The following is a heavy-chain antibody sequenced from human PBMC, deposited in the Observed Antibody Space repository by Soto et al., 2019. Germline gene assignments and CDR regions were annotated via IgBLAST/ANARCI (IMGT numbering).Heavy chain of an antibody. CDR2: IIPIFGTA. Sequence: QVQRVQSGAEVKKPGSSVKVSCKASGGTFSSYAISWVRQAPGQGLEWMGGIIPIFGTANYAQKFQGRVTITVDESTSTAYMELSSLRPEDTAVYYCARDRGTMVRENPMDYWGQGTLVTVSS. D-gene: IGHD3-10*01. J-gene: IGHJ4*02. CDR1: GGTFSSYA. V-gene: IGHV1-69*01. CDR3: ARDRGTMVRENPMDY.